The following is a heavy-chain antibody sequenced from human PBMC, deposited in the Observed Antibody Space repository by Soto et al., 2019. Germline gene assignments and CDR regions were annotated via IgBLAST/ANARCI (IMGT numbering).Heavy chain of an antibody. Sequence: QVQLVQSGAEVKKPGASVKVSCKASGYTFTSYYMHWVRQAPGQGLEWMGIINPSGGSTSYAQKFQGRVTMTRDTSTSTVYMELSSLRSEDTAAYYCARITMVRGGFDYWGQGTLVTVSS. V-gene: IGHV1-46*01. CDR2: INPSGGST. J-gene: IGHJ4*02. CDR3: ARITMVRGGFDY. CDR1: GYTFTSYY. D-gene: IGHD3-10*01.